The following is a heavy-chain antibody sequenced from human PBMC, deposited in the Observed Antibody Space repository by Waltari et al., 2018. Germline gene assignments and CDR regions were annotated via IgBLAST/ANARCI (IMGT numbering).Heavy chain of an antibody. J-gene: IGHJ4*02. CDR1: GYAFTGSY. CDR2: INPNSGGT. CDR3: AREVKGSGWYRGGYFDY. Sequence: QVQLVQSGAEVKKPGASVKVSCKAPGYAFTGSYMHWVRQAPGKGLEWMGWINPNSGGTNYAQKFQGRVTMTRDTSISTAYVELSRLRSDDTAVYYCAREVKGSGWYRGGYFDYWGQGTLVTVSS. V-gene: IGHV1-2*02. D-gene: IGHD6-19*01.